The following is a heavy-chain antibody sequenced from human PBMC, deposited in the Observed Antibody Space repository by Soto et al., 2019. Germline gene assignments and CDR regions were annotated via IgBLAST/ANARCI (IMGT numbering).Heavy chain of an antibody. V-gene: IGHV3-9*01. CDR3: AKGLPTVANNWFDP. J-gene: IGHJ5*02. D-gene: IGHD2-15*01. CDR2: ISWNSGGI. CDR1: GFTFDDYA. Sequence: EVQLVESGGGLVQPGRPLRLSCAASGFTFDDYAMHWVRQAPGKGLEWVSSISWNSGGIGYADSVKGRFTISRDNAKNSLYLQMNSLRAEDTAFYYCAKGLPTVANNWFDPWGQGTLVTVSS.